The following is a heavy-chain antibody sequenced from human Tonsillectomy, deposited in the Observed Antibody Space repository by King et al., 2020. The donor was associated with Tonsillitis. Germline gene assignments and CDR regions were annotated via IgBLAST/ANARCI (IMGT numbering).Heavy chain of an antibody. Sequence: VQLVESGGGLVKPGGSLRLSCAASGFTFSDAWMSWVRQAPGKGLEWVGRIKSKTDGETTDYIAPVRGRFAVSRDDARNSLYLQMNSLQTEDTAVYYCTTTRRVTAAGTGGYFDNWGQGTQVTVSS. CDR1: GFTFSDAW. CDR2: IKSKTDGETT. V-gene: IGHV3-15*01. D-gene: IGHD6-13*01. J-gene: IGHJ4*02. CDR3: TTTRRVTAAGTGGYFDN.